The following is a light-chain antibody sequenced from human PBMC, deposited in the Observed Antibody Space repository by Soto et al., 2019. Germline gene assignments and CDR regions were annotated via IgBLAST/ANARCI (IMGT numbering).Light chain of an antibody. CDR1: QSVSSN. J-gene: IGKJ1*01. CDR2: GAS. Sequence: EIGMTQSPATLSVSPGERATLSCSASQSVSSNLAWYQQKPGQAPRLLIYGASTRATGIPARFSGSGSGTEFTLTISSLQSEDFAVYYCQQYNNWPPWTFGQGTKVEIK. CDR3: QQYNNWPPWT. V-gene: IGKV3-15*01.